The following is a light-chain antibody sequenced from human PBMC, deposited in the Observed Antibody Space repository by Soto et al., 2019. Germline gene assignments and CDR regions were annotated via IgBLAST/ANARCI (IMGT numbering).Light chain of an antibody. CDR3: QQYNNWPLT. Sequence: EIVMTQSPATLSVSPGERATLSCRASQTVNNNLAWYQQKPGQAPRLRIYGASARATGIPARLSGSGSGTEFTLTISSLQSEDFAVYYCQQYNNWPLTFGGGTKVEIK. V-gene: IGKV3-15*01. CDR2: GAS. CDR1: QTVNNN. J-gene: IGKJ4*01.